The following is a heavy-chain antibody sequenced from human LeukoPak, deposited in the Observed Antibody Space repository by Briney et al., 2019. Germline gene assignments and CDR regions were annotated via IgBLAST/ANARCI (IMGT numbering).Heavy chain of an antibody. CDR3: ARGRMAGTYVFDS. CDR2: IIPIFGTA. CDR1: GDTFSSYA. D-gene: IGHD6-19*01. J-gene: IGHJ4*02. Sequence: ASVKVSCKASGDTFSSYAISWVRQAPGQGLEWMGGIIPIFGTANYAQKFQGRVTITADESTSTAYMELSSLRSEDTAVYYWARGRMAGTYVFDSWGQGTLVTVSS. V-gene: IGHV1-69*13.